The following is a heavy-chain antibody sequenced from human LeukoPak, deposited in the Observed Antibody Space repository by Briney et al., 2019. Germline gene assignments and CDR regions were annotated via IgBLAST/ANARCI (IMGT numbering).Heavy chain of an antibody. Sequence: SETLSLTCTVSGVSISSYYWSWIRQPPGKGLEWIGYIYYSGSTNYNPSLKGRVTISVDTSKNQLSLKLSSVTAADTAVYYCARFSVAAAGTGWFDPWGQGTLVTVSA. CDR3: ARFSVAAAGTGWFDP. J-gene: IGHJ5*02. CDR1: GVSISSYY. D-gene: IGHD6-13*01. V-gene: IGHV4-59*01. CDR2: IYYSGST.